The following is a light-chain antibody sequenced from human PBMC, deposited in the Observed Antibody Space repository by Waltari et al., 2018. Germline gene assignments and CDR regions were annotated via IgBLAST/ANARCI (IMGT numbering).Light chain of an antibody. J-gene: IGKJ1*01. V-gene: IGKV1-33*01. CDR2: DAF. CDR1: QDIRNY. Sequence: DIQMTQSPSSMSASVGDRVSITCQASQDIRNYLSWYQQKPGKAPKLLIYDAFNLQTGVPSRFSGGASGTDFTFTISSLQPEDIATYYCQQYKDLPRTFGQGTKVEVK. CDR3: QQYKDLPRT.